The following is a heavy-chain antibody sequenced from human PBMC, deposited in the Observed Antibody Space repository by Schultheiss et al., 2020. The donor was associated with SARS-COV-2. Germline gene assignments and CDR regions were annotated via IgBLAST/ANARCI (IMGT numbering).Heavy chain of an antibody. D-gene: IGHD5-18*01. CDR2: ISGSGGST. J-gene: IGHJ4*02. V-gene: IGHV3-23*01. CDR3: AWVYSYGSLYFDN. Sequence: GGSLRLSCAASGFTFSSYGMHWVRQAPGKGLEWVSAISGSGGSTYYADSVKGRFTISRDNSKNTLYLQMNSLRAEDTAVYYCAWVYSYGSLYFDNWGQGTLVTVSS. CDR1: GFTFSSYG.